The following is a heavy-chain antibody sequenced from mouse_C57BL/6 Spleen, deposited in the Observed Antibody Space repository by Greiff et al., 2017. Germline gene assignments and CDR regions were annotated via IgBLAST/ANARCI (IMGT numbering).Heavy chain of an antibody. D-gene: IGHD4-1*01. CDR3: ARGDWDREAMDY. Sequence: QVQLQQSGAELVRPGTSVKVSCKASGYAFTNYLIEWVKQRPGPGLEWIGVINPGSGGTNYNEKFKGKATLTADKSSSTAYMQLSSLTSEDSAVYFCARGDWDREAMDYWGQGTSVTVSS. CDR1: GYAFTNYL. V-gene: IGHV1-54*01. CDR2: INPGSGGT. J-gene: IGHJ4*01.